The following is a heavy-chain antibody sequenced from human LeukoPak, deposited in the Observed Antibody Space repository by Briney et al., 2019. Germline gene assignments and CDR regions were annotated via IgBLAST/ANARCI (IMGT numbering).Heavy chain of an antibody. CDR2: MNPNSGNT. CDR3: ARVRIAVAGGKAFDI. D-gene: IGHD6-19*01. V-gene: IGHV1-8*01. CDR1: GYTFTSYD. J-gene: IGHJ3*02. Sequence: GASVRVSCKASGYTFTSYDINWVRQATGQGLEWMGWMNPNSGNTGYAQKFQGRVTMTRNTSISTAYMELSSLRSDDTAVYYCARVRIAVAGGKAFDIWGQGTMVTVSS.